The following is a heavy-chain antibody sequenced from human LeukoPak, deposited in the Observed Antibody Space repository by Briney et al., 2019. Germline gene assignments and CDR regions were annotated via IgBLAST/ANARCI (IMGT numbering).Heavy chain of an antibody. CDR2: VSDSRDV. CDR1: GXTFSTYT. J-gene: IGHJ4*02. Sequence: GGSLRLSCAASGXTFSTYTMNWVRQAPGKGLEWVSTVSDSRDVHYSDSVKGRFTISRDDAKNSLYLQINSPRAEDVAVYYCARVGSEWLVNDYWGQGALVTVSS. CDR3: ARVGSEWLVNDY. V-gene: IGHV3-69-1*01. D-gene: IGHD6-19*01.